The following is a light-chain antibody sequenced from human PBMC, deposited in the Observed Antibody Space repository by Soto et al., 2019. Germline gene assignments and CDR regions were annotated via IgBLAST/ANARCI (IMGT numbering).Light chain of an antibody. CDR1: QSISSY. J-gene: IGKJ5*01. V-gene: IGKV1-39*01. CDR2: AAS. Sequence: DIQMTQSPSSLSASVGDRVTITCRASQSISSYLNWYQQKPGKAPKLLIYAASSLQSGVPSRFSGSGYGTDFSLTISSLQPEDFATYYCQQLLSYPITFGQGTRLEIK. CDR3: QQLLSYPIT.